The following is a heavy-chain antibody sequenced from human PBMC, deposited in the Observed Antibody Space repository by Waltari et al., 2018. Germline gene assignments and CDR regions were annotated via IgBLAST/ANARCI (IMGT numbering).Heavy chain of an antibody. CDR2: IRYDGSNK. Sequence: QVQLVESGGGVVQHGGTLRFSCAASGFTVSRYGMHWVRQAPGKGLEWVAFIRYDGSNKYYADSVKGRFTISRDNSKNTLYLQMNSLRVEDTAVYYCAKVTGGPLYYMDVWGKGTTVTISS. CDR3: AKVTGGPLYYMDV. J-gene: IGHJ6*03. V-gene: IGHV3-30*02. D-gene: IGHD2-8*02. CDR1: GFTVSRYG.